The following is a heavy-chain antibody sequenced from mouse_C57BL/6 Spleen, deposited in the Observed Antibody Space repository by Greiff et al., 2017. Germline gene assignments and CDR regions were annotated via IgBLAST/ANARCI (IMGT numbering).Heavy chain of an antibody. V-gene: IGHV1-26*01. CDR3: SKTARAYFDY. Sequence: EVQLQQSGPELVKPGASVKISCKASGYTFTDYYMNWVKQSHGKSLEWIGDINPKNGGTSYNQKFKGKATLTVDKSSSTAYMELRSLTSEDSAVYYCSKTARAYFDYWGQGTTLTVSS. CDR2: INPKNGGT. J-gene: IGHJ2*01. CDR1: GYTFTDYY. D-gene: IGHD3-2*01.